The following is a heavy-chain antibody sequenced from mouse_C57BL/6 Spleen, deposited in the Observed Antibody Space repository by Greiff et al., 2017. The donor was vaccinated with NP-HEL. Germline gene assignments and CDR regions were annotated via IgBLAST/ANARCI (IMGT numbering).Heavy chain of an antibody. CDR3: ARDGYYGDWYFDV. CDR2: INYDGSST. V-gene: IGHV5-16*01. D-gene: IGHD2-3*01. J-gene: IGHJ1*03. Sequence: EVQLVESEGGLVQPGRSMKLSCTASGFTFSDYYMAWVRQVPEKGLEWVANINYDGSSTYYLDSLKSRFIISRDNAKNILYLQMSSLKSEDTATYYCARDGYYGDWYFDVWGTGTTVTVSS. CDR1: GFTFSDYY.